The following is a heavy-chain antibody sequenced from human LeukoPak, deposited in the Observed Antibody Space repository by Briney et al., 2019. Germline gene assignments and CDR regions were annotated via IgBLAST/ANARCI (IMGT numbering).Heavy chain of an antibody. J-gene: IGHJ4*02. CDR1: GYTFTGYY. D-gene: IGHD2-15*01. CDR2: IDPNSGGT. Sequence: ASVKVSCKASGYTFTGYYMHWVRQAPGQGLEWMGWIDPNSGGTNYAQKFQGRVTMTRDTSISTAYMELSRLRSDDTAVYYCARIVVVAATDTHFDYWGQGTLVTVSP. V-gene: IGHV1-2*02. CDR3: ARIVVVAATDTHFDY.